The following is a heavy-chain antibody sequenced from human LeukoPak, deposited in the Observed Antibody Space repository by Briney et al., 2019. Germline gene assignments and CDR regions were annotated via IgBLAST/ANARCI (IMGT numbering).Heavy chain of an antibody. CDR3: AKGGPHYYDSSGYHDY. D-gene: IGHD3-22*01. CDR1: GFTFDDYA. J-gene: IGHJ4*02. V-gene: IGHV3-9*01. CDR2: ISWNSGSI. Sequence: SLRLSCAASGFTFDDYAMHWVRQAPGKGLEWVSGISWNSGSIGYADSVKGRFTISRDNAKNSLYLQMNSLRAEDTALYYCAKGGPHYYDSSGYHDYWGQGTLVTVSS.